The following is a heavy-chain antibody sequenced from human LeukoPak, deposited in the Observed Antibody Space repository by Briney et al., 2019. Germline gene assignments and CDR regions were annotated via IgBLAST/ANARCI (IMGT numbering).Heavy chain of an antibody. Sequence: GESLKISCEAPGYSFTRYWIGWVRQMPGKGLEWRGIIYPGDSDTRYSPSFQGQVSISADKSISTTYLQWSSLKASDTATYYCARQVYGSGMAAFDYWGQGTLVTVSS. V-gene: IGHV5-51*01. CDR1: GYSFTRYW. D-gene: IGHD3-10*01. CDR3: ARQVYGSGMAAFDY. J-gene: IGHJ4*02. CDR2: IYPGDSDT.